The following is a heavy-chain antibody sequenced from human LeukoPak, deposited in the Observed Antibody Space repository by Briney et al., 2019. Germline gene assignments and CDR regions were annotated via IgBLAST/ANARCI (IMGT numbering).Heavy chain of an antibody. CDR3: ARAGRIQLWDPADAFDI. V-gene: IGHV3-23*01. D-gene: IGHD5-18*01. CDR2: ISGSSGNT. J-gene: IGHJ3*02. Sequence: QAGGSLRLSCAASGFTFSSYAMSWVRQAPGKGLEWVSAISGSSGNTYYADSVKGRFTISRDNAKNSLYLQINSLRAEDTAVYYCARAGRIQLWDPADAFDIWGQGTMVTVSS. CDR1: GFTFSSYA.